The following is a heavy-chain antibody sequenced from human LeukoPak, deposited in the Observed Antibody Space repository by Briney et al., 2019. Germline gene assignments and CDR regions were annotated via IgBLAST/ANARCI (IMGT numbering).Heavy chain of an antibody. Sequence: PGGSLRLSCAASGFIFSSYAMHWVRQAPGKGLEWVALISYDGSKKYFAESVKGRFTISRDNLKNTLYLQMNSLRAEDTAVYYCARDEEYYGSGSYGYYYYYMDVWGKGTTVTISS. V-gene: IGHV3-30*04. D-gene: IGHD3-10*01. J-gene: IGHJ6*03. CDR3: ARDEEYYGSGSYGYYYYYMDV. CDR1: GFIFSSYA. CDR2: ISYDGSKK.